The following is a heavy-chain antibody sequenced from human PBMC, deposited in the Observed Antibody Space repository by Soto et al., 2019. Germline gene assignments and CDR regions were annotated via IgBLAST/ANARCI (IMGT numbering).Heavy chain of an antibody. J-gene: IGHJ3*02. CDR1: GGSISSGCYS. V-gene: IGHV4-30-2*01. D-gene: IGHD3-16*01. CDR3: ARAGDPSWAFDI. CDR2: IYHSGST. Sequence: SETLSLTCAVSGGSISSGCYSWSWIRQPPGKGLEWIGYIYHSGSTYYNPSLKSRVTISVDRSKNQFSLKLSSVTAADTAVYYCARAGDPSWAFDIWGQGTMVTVSS.